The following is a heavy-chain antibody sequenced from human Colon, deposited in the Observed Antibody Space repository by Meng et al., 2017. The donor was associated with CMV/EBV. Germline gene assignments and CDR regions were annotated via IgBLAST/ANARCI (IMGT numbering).Heavy chain of an antibody. V-gene: IGHV3-30-3*01. Sequence: GESLKISCAASGLNFHYHTIHWVRQAPGKGLEWLSLISYDGTTKYYADSVKGRFTISRDNSENTAYLQMDGLRRDDTATYYCARENIPVAGTSFDYWGPGARVTVSS. CDR3: ARENIPVAGTSFDY. D-gene: IGHD6-19*01. CDR1: GLNFHYHT. J-gene: IGHJ4*02. CDR2: ISYDGTTK.